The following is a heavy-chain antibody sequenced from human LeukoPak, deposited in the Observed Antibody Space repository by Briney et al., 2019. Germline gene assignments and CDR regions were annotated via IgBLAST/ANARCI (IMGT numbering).Heavy chain of an antibody. CDR3: ARDPNPRVGYCSSTSCYTTPYFDY. V-gene: IGHV3-48*02. D-gene: IGHD2-2*02. CDR1: GFTFSSYS. CDR2: ISSSSSTI. Sequence: GGSLRLSCAASGFTFSSYSMNWVRQAPGKGLEWVSYISSSSSTIYYADSVKGRFTISRDNAKNSLYLQTNSLRDEDTAVYYCARDPNPRVGYCSSTSCYTTPYFDYWGQGTLVTVSS. J-gene: IGHJ4*02.